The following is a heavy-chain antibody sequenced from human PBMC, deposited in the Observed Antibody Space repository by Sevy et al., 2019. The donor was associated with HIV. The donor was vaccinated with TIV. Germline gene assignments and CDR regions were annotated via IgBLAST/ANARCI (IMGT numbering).Heavy chain of an antibody. D-gene: IGHD1-26*01. V-gene: IGHV4-59*08. CDR1: GGSITSLD. Sequence: SETLSLTCTVSGGSITSLDWGWIRQPPGKGLEWIANIYYNGNTNYNPSLKSRVTISLDTSKNQFSLRLSSVTAADTAIYYRAGENAWGRGYSWGQGTLVTVSS. CDR3: AGENAWGRGYS. J-gene: IGHJ4*02. CDR2: IYYNGNT.